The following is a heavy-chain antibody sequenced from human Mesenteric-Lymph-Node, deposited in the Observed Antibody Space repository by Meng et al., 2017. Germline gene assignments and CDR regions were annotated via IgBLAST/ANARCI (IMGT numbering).Heavy chain of an antibody. J-gene: IGHJ6*02. CDR1: GYTFTSYG. V-gene: IGHV1-8*02. Sequence: ASVKVSCKASGYTFTSYGISWVRQAPGQGLEWMGWMNPNSGNTGYAQKFQGRVTMTRNTSISTAYMELSSLRSEDTAVYYCARSAGTLRFLEWLPYYYGMDVWGQGTTVTVSS. D-gene: IGHD3-3*01. CDR3: ARSAGTLRFLEWLPYYYGMDV. CDR2: MNPNSGNT.